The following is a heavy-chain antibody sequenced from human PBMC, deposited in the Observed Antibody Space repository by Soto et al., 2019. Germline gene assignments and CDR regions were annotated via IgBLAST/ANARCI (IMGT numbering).Heavy chain of an antibody. CDR3: ARARDGYNFLYEPT. CDR2: SYSGGST. CDR1: GFTVSSNY. V-gene: IGHV3-53*01. Sequence: GGSLRLSCVASGFTVSSNYMGWVRQAPGKGLEWVSVSYSGGSTDYADSVKGRFTISRDNSKNTLYLQMNSLRAEDTAVYYCARARDGYNFLYEPTWGQGTLVTVSS. J-gene: IGHJ4*02. D-gene: IGHD5-12*01.